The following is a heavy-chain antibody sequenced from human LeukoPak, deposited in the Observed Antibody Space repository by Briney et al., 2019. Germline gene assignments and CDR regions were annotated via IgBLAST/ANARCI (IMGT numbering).Heavy chain of an antibody. J-gene: IGHJ1*01. Sequence: GGSLRLSCAASGFTFSSYAMSWVRQAPGKGLEWVSAISSSGDSTYYADSVKGRFTISRDNSKNTLYLQMSSLRADDTAMYYCAKGPMIAQYFHHWGQGTLVTVSS. V-gene: IGHV3-23*01. D-gene: IGHD3-22*01. CDR2: ISSSGDST. CDR3: AKGPMIAQYFHH. CDR1: GFTFSSYA.